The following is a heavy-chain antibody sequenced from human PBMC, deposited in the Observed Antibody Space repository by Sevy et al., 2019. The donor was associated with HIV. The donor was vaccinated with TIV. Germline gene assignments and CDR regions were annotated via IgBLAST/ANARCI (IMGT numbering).Heavy chain of an antibody. D-gene: IGHD5-12*01. Sequence: GGSLRLSCAASGFTFSSYWMHWVRQAPGKGLVWVSRINSDGSSTSYADSVKGRFTMSRDNAKNTLYLQMNSLRAEDTAVYYCARDHLSAAPLGWLRLGYYYYYGMDVWGQGTTVTVFS. CDR2: INSDGSST. V-gene: IGHV3-74*01. CDR3: ARDHLSAAPLGWLRLGYYYYYGMDV. J-gene: IGHJ6*02. CDR1: GFTFSSYW.